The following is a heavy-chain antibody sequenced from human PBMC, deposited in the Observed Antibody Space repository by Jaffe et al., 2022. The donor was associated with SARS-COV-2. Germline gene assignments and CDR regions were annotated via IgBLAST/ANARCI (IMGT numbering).Heavy chain of an antibody. CDR3: ARSPHDSSGLVDY. CDR2: IYYSGST. Sequence: QVQLQESGPGLVKPSETLSLTCTVSGGSISSYYWSWIRQPPGKGLEWIGYIYYSGSTNYNPSLKSRVTISVDTSKNQFSLKLSSVTAADTAVYYCARSPHDSSGLVDYWGQGTLVTVSS. V-gene: IGHV4-59*01. D-gene: IGHD3-22*01. J-gene: IGHJ4*02. CDR1: GGSISSYY.